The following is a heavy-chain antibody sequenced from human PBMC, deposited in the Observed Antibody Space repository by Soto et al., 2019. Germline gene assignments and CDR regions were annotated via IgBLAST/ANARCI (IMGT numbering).Heavy chain of an antibody. V-gene: IGHV1-69*01. CDR3: RFRYSSGYGMDV. CDR1: GGTFSSYA. Sequence: QVQLVQSGAEVKKPGSSVKVSCKASGGTFSSYAISWVRQAPGQGLEWMGGIIPIFGTTNYAQKFQGRVTITADESTSTAYMELSSLRSEDTAVYYCRFRYSSGYGMDVWGQGTTVTVSS. CDR2: IIPIFGTT. D-gene: IGHD6-25*01. J-gene: IGHJ6*02.